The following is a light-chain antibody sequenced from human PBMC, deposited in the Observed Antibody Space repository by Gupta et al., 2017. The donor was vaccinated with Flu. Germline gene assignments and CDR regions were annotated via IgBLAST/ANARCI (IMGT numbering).Light chain of an antibody. CDR2: AAS. J-gene: IGKJ1*01. Sequence: DIQLTQSPSSLSASVGDRVTITCRASHGIGNYVNWYQQKPGKVPRLLIHAASILQSGVPSRFSGSGSGTEFTLTISSLQPEDVATYYCQKCNHDPPTFGQGTRVEIK. CDR1: HGIGNY. CDR3: QKCNHDPPT. V-gene: IGKV1-27*01.